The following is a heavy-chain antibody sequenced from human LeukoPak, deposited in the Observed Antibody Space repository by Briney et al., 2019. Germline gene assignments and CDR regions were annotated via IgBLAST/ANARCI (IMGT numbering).Heavy chain of an antibody. V-gene: IGHV4-59*01. CDR1: GGSIRGYY. Sequence: SETLSLTCTVSGGSIRGYYWSWIRQPPGKGLEWIGYLHYSGSTNYNPSLKSRVTISVDTSKNQFSLKLSSVTAADTAVYYCARTTEGGYTYGYFYYYYMDVWGKGTTVTISS. J-gene: IGHJ6*03. CDR2: LHYSGST. CDR3: ARTTEGGYTYGYFYYYYMDV. D-gene: IGHD5-18*01.